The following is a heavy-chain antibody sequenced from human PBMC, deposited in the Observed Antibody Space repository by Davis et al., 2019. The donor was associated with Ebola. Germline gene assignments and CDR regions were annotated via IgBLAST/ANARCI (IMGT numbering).Heavy chain of an antibody. CDR3: ARERWLRGYYFDY. CDR1: GASFSGYY. J-gene: IGHJ4*02. V-gene: IGHV4-34*01. Sequence: LSLTCAVYGASFSGYYWTWIRQPPGKGLEWIGEINHSGSTNYNPSLKSRVTISVDTSKNQFSLKLNSVTAADTAVYFCARERWLRGYYFDYWGQGTLVTVSS. CDR2: INHSGST. D-gene: IGHD5-24*01.